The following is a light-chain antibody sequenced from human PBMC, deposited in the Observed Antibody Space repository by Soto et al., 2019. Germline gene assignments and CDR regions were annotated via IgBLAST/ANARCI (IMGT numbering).Light chain of an antibody. V-gene: IGLV2-11*01. J-gene: IGLJ1*01. CDR2: DVS. CDR1: SSNVAAFTS. Sequence: QSALPQPRSVSGSPGQSVTISCTGSSSNVAAFTSVSWYQQYPGTTPKLIIFDVSRRPSGVPDRFSGSRSGNTASLTISGLQAEDEADYYCFSSASRFTFVFGTGTKVTDL. CDR3: FSSASRFTFV.